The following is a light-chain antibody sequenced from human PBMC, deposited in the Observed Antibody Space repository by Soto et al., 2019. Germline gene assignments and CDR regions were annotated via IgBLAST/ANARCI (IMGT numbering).Light chain of an antibody. CDR2: GAS. CDR3: QESRSALWGT. J-gene: IGKJ1*01. V-gene: IGKV1-39*01. Sequence: DIKMTQSPSSLSASLRDRVTITCRTSQNIYNSVNWYQQKAGRAPALLIYGASNLQGGVPLRFSGSGSGTDFTLTISGLQPEDSATYFCQESRSALWGTCGQGTKVDIK. CDR1: QNIYNS.